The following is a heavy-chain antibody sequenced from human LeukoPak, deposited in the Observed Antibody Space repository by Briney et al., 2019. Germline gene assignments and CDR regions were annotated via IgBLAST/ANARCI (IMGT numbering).Heavy chain of an antibody. J-gene: IGHJ4*02. CDR3: ARPPLRGYSYGGLEV. Sequence: GGSLRLSCAASGFTFSDYYMSWIRHAPGKGLEWVSYISSSGSTIYYADSVKGRFTISRDNAKNSLYLQMNSLRAEDTAVYYCARPPLRGYSYGGLEVWGQGTLVTVSS. CDR2: ISSSGSTI. V-gene: IGHV3-11*01. CDR1: GFTFSDYY. D-gene: IGHD5-18*01.